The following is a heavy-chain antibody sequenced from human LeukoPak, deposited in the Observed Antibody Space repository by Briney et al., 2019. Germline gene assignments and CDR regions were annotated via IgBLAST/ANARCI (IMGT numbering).Heavy chain of an antibody. V-gene: IGHV3-23*01. CDR3: AAGWLGATTGDY. CDR1: GFTFSSYA. J-gene: IGHJ4*02. CDR2: ISGSGGST. Sequence: GGSLRLSCAASGFTFSSYAMSWVRQAPGKGLEWVSAISGSGGSTYYADSVKGRFTISRDNSKNTLYLQMNSLRAEDTAVYYCAAGWLGATTGDYWGQGTLVTVSS. D-gene: IGHD1-26*01.